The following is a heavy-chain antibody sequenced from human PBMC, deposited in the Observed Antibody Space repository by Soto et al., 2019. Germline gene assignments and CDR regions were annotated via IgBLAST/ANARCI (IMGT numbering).Heavy chain of an antibody. CDR2: IYYSGST. CDR3: ARGGYYFYYGMDV. V-gene: IGHV4-31*03. J-gene: IGHJ6*02. CDR1: GDSISSGGYY. Sequence: QVQLQESGPGLVKPSQTLSLTCTVSGDSISSGGYYWSWIRQHPGKGLEWIGYIYYSGSTYYNPSLKSRVTTSIDTSKNQFSLKLSSVTAADTAVYYCARGGYYFYYGMDVWGQGTTVTVSS.